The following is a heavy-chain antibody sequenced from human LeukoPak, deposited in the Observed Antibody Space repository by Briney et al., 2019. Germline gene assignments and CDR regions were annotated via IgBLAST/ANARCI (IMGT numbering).Heavy chain of an antibody. D-gene: IGHD2-2*01. V-gene: IGHV3-23*01. CDR3: AKDRDCSSTGCYLYDN. Sequence: GGSLRLSCAASGITLRNYAMTWVRQAPGKGLQWVSVISGSGESTYYADSVRGRFTISRDNSKNMLYLHMNSLRAEDTAVYYCAKDRDCSSTGCYLYDNWGQGTLVIVSS. CDR2: ISGSGEST. J-gene: IGHJ4*02. CDR1: GITLRNYA.